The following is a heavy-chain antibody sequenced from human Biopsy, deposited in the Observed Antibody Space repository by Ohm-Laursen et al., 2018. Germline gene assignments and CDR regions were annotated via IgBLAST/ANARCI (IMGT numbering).Heavy chain of an antibody. D-gene: IGHD2-21*02. V-gene: IGHV3-9*01. CDR2: ITWNSGSI. J-gene: IGHJ4*02. Sequence: SLRLSCAASGFNFDDYAMHWVRQAPGKGLEWVSGITWNSGSIGYADSVKGRFSIFRDNAKHSLYLQMNSLRAEDTALYYCAKDLGQVTAAIGYWGQGTLVTVSS. CDR1: GFNFDDYA. CDR3: AKDLGQVTAAIGY.